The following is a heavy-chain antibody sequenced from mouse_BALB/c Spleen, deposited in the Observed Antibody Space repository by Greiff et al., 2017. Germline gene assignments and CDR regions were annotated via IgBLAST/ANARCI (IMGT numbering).Heavy chain of an antibody. CDR1: GYTFTSYV. CDR2: INPYNDGT. J-gene: IGHJ4*01. D-gene: IGHD2-14*01. V-gene: IGHV1-14*01. CDR3: ARDYRYDEGAMDY. Sequence: VQLKESGPELVKPGASVKMSCKASGYTFTSYVMHWVKQKPGQGLEWIGYINPYNDGTKYNEKFKGKATLTSDKSSSTAYMELSSLTSEDSAVYYCARDYRYDEGAMDYWGQGTSVTVSS.